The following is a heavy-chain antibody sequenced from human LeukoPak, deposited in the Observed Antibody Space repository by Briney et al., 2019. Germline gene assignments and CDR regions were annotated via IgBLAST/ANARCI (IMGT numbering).Heavy chain of an antibody. CDR1: GFTFSSYG. V-gene: IGHV3-33*01. D-gene: IGHD3-16*01. J-gene: IGHJ4*02. CDR2: IWYDGSNK. CDR3: ARSLGNEIYFGY. Sequence: GGSLRLSCAASGFTFSSYGMHWVRQAPGKGLEWVAVIWYDGSNKYYADSVKGRFTISRDNSKNTLYLQMNSLRAEDTAVYYCARSLGNEIYFGYWGQGTLVTVSS.